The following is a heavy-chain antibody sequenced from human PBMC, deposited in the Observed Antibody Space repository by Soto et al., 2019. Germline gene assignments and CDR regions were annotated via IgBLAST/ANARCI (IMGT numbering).Heavy chain of an antibody. J-gene: IGHJ4*02. D-gene: IGHD3-3*01. V-gene: IGHV2-5*02. Sequence: QITLNESGPTVVKPTETLTLTCTFSGFSLTTSGVGVGWVRQSPGKAPEWLAFIYWDDDKRYSTSLKSMRTITKATSKNQVVLTMANVDPADTATYYCAHRGRAVFGLVTTTAIYFDFWGQGTPVVVSS. CDR1: GFSLTTSGVG. CDR3: AHRGRAVFGLVTTTAIYFDF. CDR2: IYWDDDK.